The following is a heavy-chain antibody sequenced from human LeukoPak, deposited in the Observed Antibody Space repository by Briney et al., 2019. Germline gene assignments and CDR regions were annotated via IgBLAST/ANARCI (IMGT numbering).Heavy chain of an antibody. CDR1: GFTSSSYA. CDR2: ISGDDANT. V-gene: IGHV3-23*01. Sequence: GETLRPSCAASGFTSSSYAMSWVRQAPGKGLEWVASISGDDANTNYAESVKGRFTISRDNSKNTLYLQMNSLTGEDTAIYYCAKDPFHWGTIYFDYWGQGALVTVSS. J-gene: IGHJ4*02. CDR3: AKDPFHWGTIYFDY. D-gene: IGHD7-27*01.